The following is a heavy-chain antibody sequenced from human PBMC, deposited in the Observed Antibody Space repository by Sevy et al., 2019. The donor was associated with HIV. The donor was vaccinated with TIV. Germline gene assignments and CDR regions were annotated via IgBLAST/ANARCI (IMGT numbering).Heavy chain of an antibody. J-gene: IGHJ4*02. Sequence: GGSLRLSCAASGFTFSSYSFHWVRQAPGKGLEWVSSISGLSNYIYYSDSMKGRFTISRDNAKNSLYLHMSSLRADDTAVYYSARAGNWPYFDYWGQGTLVTVSS. D-gene: IGHD1-1*01. CDR2: ISGLSNYI. CDR1: GFTFSSYS. V-gene: IGHV3-21*01. CDR3: ARAGNWPYFDY.